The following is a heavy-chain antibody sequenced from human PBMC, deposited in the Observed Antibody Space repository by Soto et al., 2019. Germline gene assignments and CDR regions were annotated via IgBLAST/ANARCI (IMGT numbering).Heavy chain of an antibody. CDR3: ARGGENGSGVNDY. Sequence: QVQLQQWGAGLLKPSETLSLTCAVYGGSFSGYYWSWIRQPPGRGLEWIGESNHSGNTNYNPSLKSRVTISVDTSKNQFSLKLSSVTAADKAVYYCARGGENGSGVNDYWGQGTLVTVSS. CDR2: SNHSGNT. J-gene: IGHJ4*02. V-gene: IGHV4-34*01. CDR1: GGSFSGYY. D-gene: IGHD3-10*01.